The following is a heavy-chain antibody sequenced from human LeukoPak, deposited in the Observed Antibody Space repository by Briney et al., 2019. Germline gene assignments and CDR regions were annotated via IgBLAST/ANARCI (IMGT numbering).Heavy chain of an antibody. CDR2: IYYSGST. J-gene: IGHJ3*02. D-gene: IGHD3-22*01. CDR1: GGSISSGDYC. Sequence: SQTLSLTCTVSGGSISSGDYCWSWLRQPPGKGLEWIGYIYYSGSTYYNPSLKSRVTISVDTSKNQFSLKLSSVTAADTAVYYCARDTYYYDSSGYCGAFDIWGQGTMVTVSS. CDR3: ARDTYYYDSSGYCGAFDI. V-gene: IGHV4-30-4*01.